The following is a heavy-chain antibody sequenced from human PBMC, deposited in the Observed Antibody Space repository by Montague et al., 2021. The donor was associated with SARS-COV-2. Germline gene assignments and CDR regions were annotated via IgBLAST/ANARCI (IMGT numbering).Heavy chain of an antibody. CDR1: GFTFGDYA. CDR3: TRGVLRYFDWLLYSIIDYFDF. V-gene: IGHV3-49*04. CDR2: IRSKAYGGTT. D-gene: IGHD3-9*01. J-gene: IGHJ4*02. Sequence: SLRLSCAASGFTFGDYAMSWVRQAPGKGLEWVGFIRSKAYGGTTEYSASVKGRFTISRDDSKSIAYLQMNSLKNEDTAVYYCTRGVLRYFDWLLYSIIDYFDFWGQGTLVTVSS.